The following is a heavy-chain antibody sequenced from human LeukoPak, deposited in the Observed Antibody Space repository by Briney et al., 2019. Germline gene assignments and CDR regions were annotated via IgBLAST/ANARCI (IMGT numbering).Heavy chain of an antibody. D-gene: IGHD5-24*01. CDR1: GGSISSYY. J-gene: IGHJ4*02. CDR3: AGGRRDAYNYNY. Sequence: WETLSLTCTVSGGSISSYYWSWIRQPPGKGLEWIGYIYYSGSTIYNPSLKSRVTISVDTSKNQFSLKLSSVTAADTAVYYCAGGRRDAYNYNYWGQGTLVTVSS. V-gene: IGHV4-59*01. CDR2: IYYSGST.